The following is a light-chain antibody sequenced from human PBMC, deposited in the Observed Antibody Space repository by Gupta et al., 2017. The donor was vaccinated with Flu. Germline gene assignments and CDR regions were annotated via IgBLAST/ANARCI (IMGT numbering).Light chain of an antibody. J-gene: IGLJ3*02. Sequence: QTVVTQEPSFSVSPGGTVTLTCGLTSGSVSTNCYPSWYQQTPGQAPRTLIYNTNVLSSGVPDRFSGSILGNKAALTXTXAQADDXSDYYCVLYLGSGSWVFGGGTKLTVL. CDR2: NTN. V-gene: IGLV8-61*01. CDR3: VLYLGSGSWV. CDR1: SGSVSTNCY.